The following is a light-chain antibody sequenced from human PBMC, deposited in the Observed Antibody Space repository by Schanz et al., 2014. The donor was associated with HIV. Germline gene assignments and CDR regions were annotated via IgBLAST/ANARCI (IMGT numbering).Light chain of an antibody. CDR2: DAS. V-gene: IGKV1-17*01. Sequence: DIQMTQSPSSLSASVGDRVTITCRASQDIRDDLGWYQQSPGKAPKRLIYDASSLQRGVPSRFSGSGSGTDFTLTISSLQPEDFATYYCQQYNDNSSIFGQGTKLEFK. CDR1: QDIRDD. CDR3: QQYNDNSSI. J-gene: IGKJ2*01.